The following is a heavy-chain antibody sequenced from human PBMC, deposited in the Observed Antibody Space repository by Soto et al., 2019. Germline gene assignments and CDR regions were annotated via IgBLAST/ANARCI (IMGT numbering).Heavy chain of an antibody. CDR2: IYHSGST. Sequence: SETLSLTCAVYARSFSGYYWSWVRQPPGKGLEWIGEIYHSGSTNYNPSLKSRVTISVDKSKNQFSLKLSSVTAADTAVYYCASSMVRGVMGYYYMDVWGKGTTVTVSS. J-gene: IGHJ6*03. V-gene: IGHV4-34*01. CDR3: ASSMVRGVMGYYYMDV. D-gene: IGHD3-10*01. CDR1: ARSFSGYY.